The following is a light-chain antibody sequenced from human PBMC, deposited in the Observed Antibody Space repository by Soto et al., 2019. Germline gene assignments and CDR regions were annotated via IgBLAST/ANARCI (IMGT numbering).Light chain of an antibody. J-gene: IGLJ1*01. CDR1: SSDVGGYNY. CDR3: SSYKSSTTDV. CDR2: EVS. Sequence: QSVLTQPASVSGSPGQSITISCTGTSSDVGGYNYVSWYQQHPGKAPKLMIYEVSNRPSGVSFRFSGSKSGNTASLTISGLQDEEEAASYCSSYKSSTTDVFGTGTKGTV. V-gene: IGLV2-14*01.